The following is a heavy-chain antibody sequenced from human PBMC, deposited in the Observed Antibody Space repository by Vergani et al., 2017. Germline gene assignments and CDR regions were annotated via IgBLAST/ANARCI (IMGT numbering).Heavy chain of an antibody. CDR3: ARHTTYTDS. Sequence: VELVQSGTEMRKPGESLKISCQGSEYSFGNYWIGSVRQMPGKGLEWMGIIYPADSDTRYSPSFQVQVTISADKSISTAFLQWDSLKASDTALYYCARHTTYTDSWGQGTLVTGSS. J-gene: IGHJ4*02. V-gene: IGHV5-51*01. CDR2: IYPADSDT. D-gene: IGHD1-1*01. CDR1: EYSFGNYW.